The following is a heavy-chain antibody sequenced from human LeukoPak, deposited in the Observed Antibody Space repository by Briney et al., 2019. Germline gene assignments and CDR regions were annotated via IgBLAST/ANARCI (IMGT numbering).Heavy chain of an antibody. CDR3: ARSAYSSPRGGFDP. CDR1: GYTFTNYY. CDR2: INPSGGST. Sequence: ASVKVSCKASGYTFTNYYIHWVRQAPGQGLEWMGIINPSGGSTSYAQKFQGRVTMTRDMSTSTVYMELSSLRSEDTAVYYCARSAYSSPRGGFDPWGQEPWSPSPQ. D-gene: IGHD6-13*01. V-gene: IGHV1-46*01. J-gene: IGHJ5*02.